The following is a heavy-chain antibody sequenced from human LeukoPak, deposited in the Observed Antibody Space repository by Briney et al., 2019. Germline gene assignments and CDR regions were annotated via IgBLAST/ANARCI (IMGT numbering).Heavy chain of an antibody. J-gene: IGHJ5*02. D-gene: IGHD2-8*01. CDR1: GGSISSSSYY. V-gene: IGHV4-39*07. Sequence: SETLSLTCTVSGGSISSSSYYWGWIRQPPGKGLEWIGSIYYSGSTYYNPSLKSRVTISVDTSKNQFSLKLGSVTAADTAVYYCARDHNVPDWFDPWGQGTLVTVSS. CDR3: ARDHNVPDWFDP. CDR2: IYYSGST.